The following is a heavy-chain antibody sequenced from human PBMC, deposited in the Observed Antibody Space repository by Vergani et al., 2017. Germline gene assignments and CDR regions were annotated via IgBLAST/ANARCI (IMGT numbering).Heavy chain of an antibody. CDR2: INHSGST. J-gene: IGHJ5*02. Sequence: QVQLQQLGAGLLKPSETLSLTCAVYGGSFSGYYWSWIRQPPGKGLEWIGEINHSGSTNYNPSLKSRVTIAVDTSKNQFSLTLSSVTAADAAVYYCARGWSSRSSSWYPWGQGTLVTVSS. V-gene: IGHV4-34*01. CDR3: ARGWSSRSSSWYP. D-gene: IGHD6-13*01. CDR1: GGSFSGYY.